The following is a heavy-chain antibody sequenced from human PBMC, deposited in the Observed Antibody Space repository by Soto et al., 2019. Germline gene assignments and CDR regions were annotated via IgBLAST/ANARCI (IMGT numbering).Heavy chain of an antibody. V-gene: IGHV3-7*05. D-gene: IGHD1-1*01. CDR1: GFTFSSYW. J-gene: IGHJ4*02. Sequence: EVQLVESGGGVVQPWGSLRLSCAASGFTFSSYWMSWVRQAPGKGLEWVANIKEDGSERYYLDSVKGRFTISRDNAKNSLSLDMDRMRAEDSAVYYCATANWADKEDYWGQGTLVTVSS. CDR2: IKEDGSER. CDR3: ATANWADKEDY.